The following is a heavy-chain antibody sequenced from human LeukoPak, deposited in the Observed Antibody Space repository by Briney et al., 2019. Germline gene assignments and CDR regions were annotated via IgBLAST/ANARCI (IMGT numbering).Heavy chain of an antibody. CDR2: ISDYRINK. CDR1: EFTFSSYT. V-gene: IGHV3-30-3*01. Sequence: GGSLRLSCAASEFTFSSYTMHWVRQAPGKGLEWVALISDYRINKYYADSVKGRFTISRDNSKNTLYLQMNSLRAEETAMYYCAREPSRSAYFDYWGQGDLVTVSS. J-gene: IGHJ4*02. CDR3: AREPSRSAYFDY. D-gene: IGHD3-22*01.